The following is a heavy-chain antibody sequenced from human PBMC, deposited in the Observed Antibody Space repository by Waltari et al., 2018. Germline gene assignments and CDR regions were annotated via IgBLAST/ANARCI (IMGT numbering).Heavy chain of an antibody. V-gene: IGHV4-34*01. CDR3: ARDQYRDIVVVPAALYDY. Sequence: QVQLQQWGAGLLKPSETLSLTCDVYGDSFSSYYWTWIRQPPGKGLEWIGEINHSGSTNYNPSLKSRVTISIDTSKKQFYLKMNSVTAADTGLFYCARDQYRDIVVVPAALYDYWGQGTLVTVSS. J-gene: IGHJ4*02. CDR2: INHSGST. CDR1: GDSFSSYY. D-gene: IGHD2-2*01.